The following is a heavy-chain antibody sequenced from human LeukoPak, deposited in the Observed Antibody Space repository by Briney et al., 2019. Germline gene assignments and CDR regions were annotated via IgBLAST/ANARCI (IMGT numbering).Heavy chain of an antibody. J-gene: IGHJ4*02. CDR3: AKDLYRSGAERYLDY. CDR1: GFTFSSYD. V-gene: IGHV3-13*04. CDR2: IGTAGDT. D-gene: IGHD6-19*01. Sequence: PGGSLRLSCAASGFTFSSYDMHWVRQATGKGLEWVSGIGTAGDTYYGGSVKGRFTISRENVKNSLYLQMNSLRAEDTAVYYCAKDLYRSGAERYLDYWGQGTLVTVSS.